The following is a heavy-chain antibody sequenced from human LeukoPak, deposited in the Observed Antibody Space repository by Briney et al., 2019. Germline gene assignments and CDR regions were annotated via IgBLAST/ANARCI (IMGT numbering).Heavy chain of an antibody. V-gene: IGHV4-4*07. CDR3: ASLVSGSGLTCSGGSCYGNYFDY. J-gene: IGHJ4*02. CDR2: VYTSGSP. D-gene: IGHD2-15*01. Sequence: SETLSLTYTVSGSSISSYYWSWIRQPAGEGLEWIGRVYTSGSPNSNPSLQSRVTMSVDTSKNQFSLKLTSVTAADTAVYYCASLVSGSGLTCSGGSCYGNYFDYWGQGILVTVSS. CDR1: GSSISSYY.